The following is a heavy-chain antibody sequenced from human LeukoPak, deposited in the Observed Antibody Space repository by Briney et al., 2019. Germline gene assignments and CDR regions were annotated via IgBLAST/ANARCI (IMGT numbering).Heavy chain of an antibody. CDR2: MYYSGST. CDR1: GGSISSSSYY. D-gene: IGHD4-17*01. Sequence: PSETLSLTCTVSGGSISSSSYYWGWIRQPPGKGLEWIGSMYYSGSTYYNPSLKSRFTISVDTSKNPFSLKLSSVTAADTAVYYCARLSTVTTSFDYWGQGTLVTVSS. V-gene: IGHV4-39*01. CDR3: ARLSTVTTSFDY. J-gene: IGHJ4*02.